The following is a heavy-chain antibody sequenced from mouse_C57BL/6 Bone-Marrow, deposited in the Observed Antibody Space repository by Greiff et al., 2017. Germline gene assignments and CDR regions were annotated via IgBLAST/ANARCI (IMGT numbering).Heavy chain of an antibody. V-gene: IGHV5-6*01. CDR3: ARITTVVVPMDD. J-gene: IGHJ4*01. CDR1: GFSFSSYG. CDR2: ISSGGSYT. D-gene: IGHD1-1*01. Sequence: EVQRVESGGDLVKPGGSLTLSCAASGFSFSSYGMSWVRQSPDKRLEWVATISSGGSYTYYPDSVKGRFTISRDNAKNTLYLQMSRLKSEDTAMYYCARITTVVVPMDDWGQGTSVTVSS.